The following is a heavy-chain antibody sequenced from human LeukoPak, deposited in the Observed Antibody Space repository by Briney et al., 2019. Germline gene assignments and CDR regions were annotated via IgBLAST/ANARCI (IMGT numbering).Heavy chain of an antibody. D-gene: IGHD3-10*01. CDR3: ARRVDRGHYYMFDY. Sequence: ASVKVSCKASGGTFSSYAISWVRQAPGQGLEWMGWINPNGGDTNYAQKFQGRVTMTRDTSISTAYLDLIRLRFDDTAVYYCARRVDRGHYYMFDYWGQGTLVTVSS. V-gene: IGHV1-2*02. J-gene: IGHJ4*02. CDR1: GGTFSSYA. CDR2: INPNGGDT.